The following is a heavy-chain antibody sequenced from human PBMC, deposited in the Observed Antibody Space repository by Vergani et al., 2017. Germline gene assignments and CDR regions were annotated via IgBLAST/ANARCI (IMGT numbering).Heavy chain of an antibody. CDR3: ARETPPVYDFWSGYYLDV. Sequence: QLQLQESGPGLVKPSETLSLTCTVSGGSISSSSYYWSWIRQPAGKGLEWIGRIYTSGSTNYNPSLKSRVTISVDTSKNQFSLKLSSVTAADTAVYYCARETPPVYDFWSGYYLDVWGQGTTVTVSS. D-gene: IGHD3-3*01. V-gene: IGHV4-61*02. J-gene: IGHJ6*02. CDR1: GGSISSSSYY. CDR2: IYTSGST.